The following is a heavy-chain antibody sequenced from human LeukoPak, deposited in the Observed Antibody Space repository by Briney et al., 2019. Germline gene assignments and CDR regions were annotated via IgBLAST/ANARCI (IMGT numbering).Heavy chain of an antibody. V-gene: IGHV1-8*03. CDR2: MNPNSGNT. CDR3: ARGGGRLFGQLLSGVGRSADAFDI. J-gene: IGHJ3*02. Sequence: GASVKVSCKASGYTFTSYDINWVRQATGQGLEWMGWMNPNSGNTGYAQKFQGRVTITRNTSISTAYMELSSLRSEDTAVYYCARGGGRLFGQLLSGVGRSADAFDIWGQGTMVTVSS. D-gene: IGHD2-2*01. CDR1: GYTFTSYD.